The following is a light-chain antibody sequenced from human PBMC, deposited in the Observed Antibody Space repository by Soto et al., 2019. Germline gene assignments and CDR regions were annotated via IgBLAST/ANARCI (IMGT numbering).Light chain of an antibody. CDR2: EVS. Sequence: QSVLTQPPSVSGSPGQSVTISCTGTSSDVGSYNRVSWYQQPPGTAPKLMIYEVSNRPSGVPDRFSGSKSGNTASLTISGLQAEDEADYYCSSYTSSSTVYVVFGGGTQLTVL. V-gene: IGLV2-18*02. J-gene: IGLJ2*01. CDR3: SSYTSSSTVYVV. CDR1: SSDVGSYNR.